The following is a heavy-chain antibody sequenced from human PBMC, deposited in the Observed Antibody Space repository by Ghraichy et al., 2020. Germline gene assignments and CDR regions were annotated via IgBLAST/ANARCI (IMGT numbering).Heavy chain of an antibody. J-gene: IGHJ3*02. V-gene: IGHV3-23*01. D-gene: IGHD4-17*01. Sequence: GVLRLSCAASGLTFSGYAMNWVRQAPGKGPEWVSGISSSGLRTYYADSVKGRFTISRDNSKNTVYLQMNSLRADDTAVYFCGKDPNGDFVGGFDIWGQGTMVTVSS. CDR3: GKDPNGDFVGGFDI. CDR2: ISSSGLRT. CDR1: GLTFSGYA.